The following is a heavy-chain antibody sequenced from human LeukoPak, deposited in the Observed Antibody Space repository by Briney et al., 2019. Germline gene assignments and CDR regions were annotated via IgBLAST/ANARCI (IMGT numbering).Heavy chain of an antibody. CDR1: GFSFSYHG. Sequence: GGTLRLSCAASGFSFSYHGMNWVRQAPGKGLEWVSSIFQGGGEIHCADSVRGRFTISRDNSRSTLFLQMNSLRAEDTAIYYCATYRQVMLPFESWGQGTLVTVSS. CDR2: IFQGGGEI. CDR3: ATYRQVMLPFES. V-gene: IGHV3-23*01. J-gene: IGHJ4*02. D-gene: IGHD5-18*01.